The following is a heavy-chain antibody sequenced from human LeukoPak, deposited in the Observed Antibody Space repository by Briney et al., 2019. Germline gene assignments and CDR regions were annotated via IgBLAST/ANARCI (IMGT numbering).Heavy chain of an antibody. Sequence: SETLSLTCAVYGGSFSGYYWSWIRQPPGKGLEWIGEINHSGSTNYNPSLKSRVTISVDTSKDQFSLKLSSVTAADTAVYYCARGGGLDYDFWSGYYGYWGQGTLVTVSS. J-gene: IGHJ4*02. V-gene: IGHV4-34*01. CDR2: INHSGST. CDR1: GGSFSGYY. D-gene: IGHD3-3*01. CDR3: ARGGGLDYDFWSGYYGY.